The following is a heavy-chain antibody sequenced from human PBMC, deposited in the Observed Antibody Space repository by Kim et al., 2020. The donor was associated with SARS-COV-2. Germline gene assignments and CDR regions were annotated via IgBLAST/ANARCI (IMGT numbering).Heavy chain of an antibody. J-gene: IGHJ4*02. D-gene: IGHD5-18*01. CDR3: AREGYSYGELDY. Sequence: YYADSVKGRFTISRDNSKNTLYLQMNSLRAEDTAVYYCAREGYSYGELDYWGQGTLVTVSS. V-gene: IGHV3-33*01.